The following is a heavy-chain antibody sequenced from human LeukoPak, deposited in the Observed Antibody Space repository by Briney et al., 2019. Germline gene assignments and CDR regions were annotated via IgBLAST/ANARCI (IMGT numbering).Heavy chain of an antibody. CDR1: GYTFTSYD. CDR2: MSPKSANT. D-gene: IGHD3-16*01. Sequence: AAVTVSCKPSGYTFTSYDINWVRQATGQGLEGMGWMSPKSANTGFAQKFQGRVTITRDTSISTAYMELSSLTSEDTAVYYSARAPPRGLIDFWGQGTLVTVSS. CDR3: ARAPPRGLIDF. J-gene: IGHJ4*02. V-gene: IGHV1-8*01.